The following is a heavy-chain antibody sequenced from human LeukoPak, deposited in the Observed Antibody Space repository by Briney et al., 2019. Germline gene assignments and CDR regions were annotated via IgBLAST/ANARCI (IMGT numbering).Heavy chain of an antibody. D-gene: IGHD3-10*01. CDR3: ARESEDYYGSGSYYNAPYYFDY. CDR1: GGSISSGDYY. J-gene: IGHJ4*02. Sequence: SETLSLTCTVSGGSISSGDYYWSWIRQPPGKGREWIGYIYYSGSTYYNPSLKSRVTISVDTSKNQFSLKLSSVTAADTAVYYCARESEDYYGSGSYYNAPYYFDYWGQGTLVTVSS. CDR2: IYYSGST. V-gene: IGHV4-30-4*01.